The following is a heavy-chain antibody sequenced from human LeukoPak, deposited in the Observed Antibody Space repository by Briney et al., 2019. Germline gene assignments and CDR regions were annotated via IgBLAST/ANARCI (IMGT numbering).Heavy chain of an antibody. CDR3: ARQIVSGSMGCDF. J-gene: IGHJ4*02. CDR2: INFNSGGK. Sequence: GASVKVSCKPSVYTFSGYYIHGVRQAPGQGLEWMGWINFNSGGKIFAEKFQDRVTMDRDTHISTAYMELSRRRSDGTAVYYCARQIVSGSMGCDFWGQGTLVTVSS. V-gene: IGHV1-2*02. CDR1: VYTFSGYY. D-gene: IGHD2-21*01.